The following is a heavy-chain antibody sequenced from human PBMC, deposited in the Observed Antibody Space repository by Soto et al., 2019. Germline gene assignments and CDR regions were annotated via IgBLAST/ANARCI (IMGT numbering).Heavy chain of an antibody. D-gene: IGHD6-13*01. V-gene: IGHV3-23*01. CDR3: AKVIAAGGTGYWFDP. CDR1: GFTFSSYA. Sequence: EVQLLESGGGLVQPGGSLRLSCAASGFTFSSYAMSWVRQAPGKGLEWVSAISGSGGSTYYADSVKGRFTISRDNSKNTRYLQMNSLRAEDTAVYYCAKVIAAGGTGYWFDPWGQGTLVTVSS. J-gene: IGHJ5*02. CDR2: ISGSGGST.